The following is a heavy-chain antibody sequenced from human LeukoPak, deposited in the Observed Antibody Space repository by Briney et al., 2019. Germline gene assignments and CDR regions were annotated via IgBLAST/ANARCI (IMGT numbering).Heavy chain of an antibody. CDR2: IYSGGST. Sequence: GGSLRLSCAASEFSVGSNYMTWDRQAPGKGLEWVSLIYSGGSTYYADSVKGRFTISRDNSKNTLYLQMNSLRAEDTAVYYSAIKAKGDYWGQGTLVTVSS. D-gene: IGHD3-10*01. V-gene: IGHV3-66*01. CDR3: AIKAKGDY. J-gene: IGHJ4*02. CDR1: EFSVGSNY.